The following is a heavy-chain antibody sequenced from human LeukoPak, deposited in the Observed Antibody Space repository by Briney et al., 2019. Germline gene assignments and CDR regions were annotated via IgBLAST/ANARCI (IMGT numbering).Heavy chain of an antibody. CDR3: AKDLGGYDYFDY. CDR2: ISGSGGST. CDR1: GFTFSSYA. Sequence: GGSLRLFCAASGFTFSSYAMSWVRQAPGKGLEWVSAISGSGGSTYYADSVKGRSTISRDNSKNTLYLQMNSLRAEDTAVYYCAKDLGGYDYFDYWGQGTLVTVSS. D-gene: IGHD5-12*01. V-gene: IGHV3-23*01. J-gene: IGHJ4*02.